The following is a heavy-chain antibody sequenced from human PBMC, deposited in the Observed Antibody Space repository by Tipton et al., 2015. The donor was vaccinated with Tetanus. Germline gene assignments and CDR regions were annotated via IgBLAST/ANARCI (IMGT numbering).Heavy chain of an antibody. CDR2: ISSSGSTI. CDR3: AGARDGYNLFLDY. V-gene: IGHV3-11*01. CDR1: GFTFSDYY. J-gene: IGHJ4*02. D-gene: IGHD5-24*01. Sequence: SLRLSCAASGFTFSDYYMSWIRQAPGKGLEWVSYISSSGSTIYYADSVKGRSTISRDNAKNSLYLQMNSLRAEDTAVYYCAGARDGYNLFLDYWGQGTLVTVSS.